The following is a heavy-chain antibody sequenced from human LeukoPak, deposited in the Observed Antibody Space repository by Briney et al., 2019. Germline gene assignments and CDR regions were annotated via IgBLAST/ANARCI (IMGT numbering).Heavy chain of an antibody. J-gene: IGHJ4*02. V-gene: IGHV4-61*02. CDR2: IYTSGST. CDR3: ARGTWTQTPYYFDY. Sequence: SETLSLTCTVSGGSISSDTYYWSWIRQPAGKGLEWIGRIYTSGSTNYNPSLKSRVTISVDTSKNQFSLNLSSVTAADTAVYYCARGTWTQTPYYFDYWGQGTLVTVSS. D-gene: IGHD5-18*01. CDR1: GGSISSDTYY.